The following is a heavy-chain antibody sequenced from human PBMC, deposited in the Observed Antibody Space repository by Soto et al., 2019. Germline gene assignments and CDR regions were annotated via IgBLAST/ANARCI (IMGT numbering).Heavy chain of an antibody. CDR3: ARDGMGTIVGGMDV. CDR2: IIPIYGTT. CDR1: GGTFSNDA. J-gene: IGHJ6*02. V-gene: IGHV1-69*01. Sequence: QVQLVQSGAEVKNHGSSVKVSCKTSGGTFSNDAINWVRQAPGQGLEWMGGIIPIYGTTHYAQKLQDRLKLTADESTGTAYMELSSLRSDDTGVYYCARDGMGTIVGGMDVWGQGTTVTVSS. D-gene: IGHD7-27*01.